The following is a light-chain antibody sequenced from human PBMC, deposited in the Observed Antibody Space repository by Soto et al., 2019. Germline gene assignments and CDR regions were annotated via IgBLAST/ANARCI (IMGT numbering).Light chain of an antibody. CDR3: QQYGSSPLT. CDR2: DAS. V-gene: IGKV3-15*01. Sequence: ETVMTQSPATLSVSPGERATLSCRASQSVRSNLAWYQQKPGQAPRLLIYDASTRATGIPARFSGSGSGTEFTLTISSLQSEDFVVYYCQQYGSSPLTFGGGTKVDIK. J-gene: IGKJ4*01. CDR1: QSVRSN.